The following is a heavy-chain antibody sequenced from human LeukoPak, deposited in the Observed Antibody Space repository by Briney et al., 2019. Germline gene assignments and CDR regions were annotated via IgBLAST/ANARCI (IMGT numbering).Heavy chain of an antibody. CDR3: ARGRGWYGPFDY. Sequence: ASVKVSCKASGYTFTSYDINWVRQATGQGLEWMGWMNPNCGNTGYAQKFQGRVTMTRNTSISTAYMELSSLRSEDTAVYYCARGRGWYGPFDYWGQGTLVTVSS. J-gene: IGHJ4*02. CDR1: GYTFTSYD. CDR2: MNPNCGNT. D-gene: IGHD6-19*01. V-gene: IGHV1-8*01.